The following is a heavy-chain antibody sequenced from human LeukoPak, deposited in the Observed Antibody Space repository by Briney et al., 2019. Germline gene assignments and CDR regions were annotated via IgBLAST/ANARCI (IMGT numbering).Heavy chain of an antibody. J-gene: IGHJ4*02. CDR2: VRNDASDT. CDR1: GLTFTSHG. V-gene: IGHV3-33*01. D-gene: IGHD4-23*01. Sequence: PGTSLRLSCTTSGLTFTSHGFHWLRQVVGKRLEWVAFVRNDASDTYHANSVKGRFSVSRDDSKNTLYLQMSSLRPEDTAIYYCARDRGKDYFDSWGQGTQVTVSS. CDR3: ARDRGKDYFDS.